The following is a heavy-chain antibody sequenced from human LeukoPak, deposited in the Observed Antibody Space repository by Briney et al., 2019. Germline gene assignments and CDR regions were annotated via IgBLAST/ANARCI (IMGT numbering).Heavy chain of an antibody. D-gene: IGHD5-18*01. CDR3: AKGIGAYSYGFDY. CDR1: GFTFSSYA. J-gene: IGHJ4*02. V-gene: IGHV3-30*18. Sequence: GGSLRLSCAASGFTFSSYAMNWVRQAPGEGLEWVAVISYDGSNKNHADSVKGRFTISRDNSKNTLYLQMNSLRAEDTAIYYCAKGIGAYSYGFDYWGQGTLVTVSS. CDR2: ISYDGSNK.